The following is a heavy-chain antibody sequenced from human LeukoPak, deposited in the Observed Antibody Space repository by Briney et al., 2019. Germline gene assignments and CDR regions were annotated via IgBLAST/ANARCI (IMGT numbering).Heavy chain of an antibody. CDR1: GFKLGDYG. J-gene: IGHJ6*03. CDR2: INWNGGAT. V-gene: IGHV3-20*04. D-gene: IGHD1-7*01. Sequence: PGGSLRLSCVASGFKLGDYGMVWVRQVPGKGLEWVSGINWNGGATGYVDSVKGRFTISRDGPKNSLYLQMDCLRPEDTALYYCARGSKLSYYYYYYMDVWGRGTTVTVSS. CDR3: ARGSKLSYYYYYYMDV.